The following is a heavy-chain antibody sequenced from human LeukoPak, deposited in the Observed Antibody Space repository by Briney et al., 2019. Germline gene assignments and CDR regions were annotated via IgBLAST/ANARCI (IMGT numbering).Heavy chain of an antibody. Sequence: PGGSLRLSCAASGFTFSSYAMHWDRQAPGKGLEYVSAISSNGGSTYYANSVKGRFTISRDNSKNTLYLQMGSLRAEDMAVYYCARAASRYYYDSSGYYFDYWGQGTLVTVSS. CDR3: ARAASRYYYDSSGYYFDY. D-gene: IGHD3-22*01. J-gene: IGHJ4*02. CDR1: GFTFSSYA. CDR2: ISSNGGST. V-gene: IGHV3-64*01.